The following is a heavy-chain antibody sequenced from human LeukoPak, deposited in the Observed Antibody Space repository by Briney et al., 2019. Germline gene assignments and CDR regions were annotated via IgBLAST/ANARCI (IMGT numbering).Heavy chain of an antibody. CDR3: AKRGVVIRVILVGFHKQAYYFDS. J-gene: IGHJ4*02. V-gene: IGHV3-23*01. CDR2: ISDSGGST. D-gene: IGHD3-10*01. CDR1: GITLSNYG. Sequence: GGSLRLSCAVSGITLSNYGMSWVRQAPGKGLEWVAGISDSGGSTNYADSVKGRFTISRDNAKNTLYLQMNSLRAEDTAVYFCAKRGVVIRVILVGFHKQAYYFDSWSQGALVTVSS.